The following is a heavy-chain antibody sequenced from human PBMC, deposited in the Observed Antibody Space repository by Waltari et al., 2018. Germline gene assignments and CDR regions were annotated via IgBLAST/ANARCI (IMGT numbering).Heavy chain of an antibody. Sequence: QVQLVQSGAEVKKPGSSVKVSCKASGYTFTGHYMHWVRQAPGQGLEWGGWSNTNSGGTNDAQKFQGRGTKTRDTSISTAYMELSRLRSDDTAVYDCARESSTDWFDPWGQGTLVTVSS. D-gene: IGHD2-8*02. CDR2: SNTNSGGT. CDR3: ARESSTDWFDP. V-gene: IGHV1-2*02. J-gene: IGHJ5*02. CDR1: GYTFTGHY.